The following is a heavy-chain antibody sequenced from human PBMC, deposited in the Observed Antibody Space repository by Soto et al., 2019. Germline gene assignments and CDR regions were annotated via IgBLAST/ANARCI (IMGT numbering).Heavy chain of an antibody. CDR1: GYTLTELS. V-gene: IGHV1-24*01. CDR3: ATAGVGSSEDYYYYYMDV. D-gene: IGHD3-10*01. Sequence: ASVKVSCKVSGYTLTELSMHWVRQAPGKGLEWMGGFDPEDGETIYAQKFQGRVTMTEDTSTDTAYMELSSLRSEDTAVYYCATAGVGSSEDYYYYYMDVWGKGTTVTVSS. J-gene: IGHJ6*03. CDR2: FDPEDGET.